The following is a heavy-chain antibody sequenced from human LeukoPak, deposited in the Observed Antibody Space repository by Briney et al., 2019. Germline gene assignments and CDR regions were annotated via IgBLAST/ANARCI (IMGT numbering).Heavy chain of an antibody. CDR2: ISGSGGST. Sequence: GGSLRLSCAASGFTFSSYGMSWVRQAPGKGLEWVSAISGSGGSTYYADSVKGRFTISRDNSKNTLYLQMNSLRAEDTAVYYCAREGITMIVVGIFDYWGQGTLVTVSS. V-gene: IGHV3-23*01. CDR1: GFTFSSYG. D-gene: IGHD3-22*01. J-gene: IGHJ4*02. CDR3: AREGITMIVVGIFDY.